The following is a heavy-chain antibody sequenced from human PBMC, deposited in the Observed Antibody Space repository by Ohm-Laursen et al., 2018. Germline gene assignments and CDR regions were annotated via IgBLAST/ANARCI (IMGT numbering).Heavy chain of an antibody. Sequence: ASVKVSCKASGYTFTAYYMHWVRQAPGQGLEWMGWINPNSGGTNYAQKFQGRVTMTWDTSISTAYMELSRLRSDDTAVYYCARDVGGSTPLDYWGQGTLVTVSS. V-gene: IGHV1-2*02. J-gene: IGHJ4*02. CDR2: INPNSGGT. D-gene: IGHD1-26*01. CDR1: GYTFTAYY. CDR3: ARDVGGSTPLDY.